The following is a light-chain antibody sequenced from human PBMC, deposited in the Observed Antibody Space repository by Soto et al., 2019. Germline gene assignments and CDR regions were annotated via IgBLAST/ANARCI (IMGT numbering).Light chain of an antibody. J-gene: IGLJ2*01. CDR3: GTWDSGLSVV. Sequence: QSVLTQPPSVSAAPGQKVTISCSGSSSNIGNNYVSWYQQLPGTAPKLLIYENNKRPSGIPDRFSGSKSDTSATLGITGLQTGDEADYYCGTWDSGLSVVFGEGTKVTVL. CDR2: ENN. V-gene: IGLV1-51*02. CDR1: SSNIGNNY.